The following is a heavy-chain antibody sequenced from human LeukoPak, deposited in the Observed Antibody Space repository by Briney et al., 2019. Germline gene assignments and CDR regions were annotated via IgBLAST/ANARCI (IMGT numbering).Heavy chain of an antibody. Sequence: GAPVKVSYKASGYTLTSYGITWVRQAPGQGLEWMGWISGNKGNTKYAQKLQDRVTMTTNTSTSTAYMELRSLRSDDTAVYYCARVQSAAMGRYHFDYWGQGTLVIVSS. CDR3: ARVQSAAMGRYHFDY. J-gene: IGHJ4*02. CDR1: GYTLTSYG. CDR2: ISGNKGNT. V-gene: IGHV1-18*01. D-gene: IGHD2-2*01.